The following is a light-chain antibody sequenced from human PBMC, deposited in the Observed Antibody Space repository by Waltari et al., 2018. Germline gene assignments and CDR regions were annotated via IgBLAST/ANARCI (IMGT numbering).Light chain of an antibody. V-gene: IGLV3-25*03. CDR1: ALPTHD. CDR3: QSGDSTSTHVV. Sequence: SYELTHPPPVSVSPGQTARITCSVDALPTHDASWAQQKPGQAPVLVRSKDTERPSGIPDRCSGSSSGTTVTLTISRVQAEDEADYYCQSGDSTSTHVVFGGGTKLTVL. J-gene: IGLJ2*01. CDR2: KDT.